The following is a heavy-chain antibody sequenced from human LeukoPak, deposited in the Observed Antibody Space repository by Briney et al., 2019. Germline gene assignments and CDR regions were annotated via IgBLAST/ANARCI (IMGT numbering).Heavy chain of an antibody. CDR1: GFTFFTYG. D-gene: IGHD3-10*01. CDR3: ARDLRKGTYFDS. V-gene: IGHV3-33*01. CDR2: IWYDGSYK. Sequence: GGSLRLSCAASGFTFFTYGMHWVRQAPGKGLEWVALIWYDGSYKYYADSVKGRFTISRDNSKNTLYLQMDSPRAEDTAVYYCARDLRKGTYFDSWGQGTLVTVSS. J-gene: IGHJ4*02.